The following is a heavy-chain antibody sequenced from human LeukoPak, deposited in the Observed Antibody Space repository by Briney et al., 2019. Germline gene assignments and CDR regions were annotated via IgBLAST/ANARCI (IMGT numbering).Heavy chain of an antibody. D-gene: IGHD1-26*01. J-gene: IGHJ4*02. CDR2: MSSSRDYV. Sequence: GGSLRLSCGASGFTFNAYTMHWVRQVPGKGPEWVSSMSSSRDYVFYADSVKGRFTIFRDKANQSLDLEMSSLRGEDTAIYYCARGLVGAAFDYWGRGTLVTVSS. CDR3: ARGLVGAAFDY. V-gene: IGHV3-21*01. CDR1: GFTFNAYT.